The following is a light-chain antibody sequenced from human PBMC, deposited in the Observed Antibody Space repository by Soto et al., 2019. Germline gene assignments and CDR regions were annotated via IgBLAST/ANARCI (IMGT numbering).Light chain of an antibody. Sequence: DIVMTQSPLSLPVTPGEPASISCRSSQSLLHMNGYNYLDWYLQKPGQSPQLLIYLGSNRASGXPXRXNGTGSGSDFTLQISRVDAEDVGVYYCMQPLQRPGYTFGQGTKLEI. CDR3: MQPLQRPGYT. V-gene: IGKV2-28*01. CDR1: QSLLHMNGYNY. CDR2: LGS. J-gene: IGKJ2*01.